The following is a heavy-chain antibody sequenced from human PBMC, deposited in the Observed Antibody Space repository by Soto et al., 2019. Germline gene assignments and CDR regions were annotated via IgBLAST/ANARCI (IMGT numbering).Heavy chain of an antibody. CDR2: IIPIFGTA. D-gene: IGHD3-22*01. V-gene: IGHV1-69*12. CDR3: ATNLGYYDSSGYPGDYFDY. CDR1: GGTFSSYA. J-gene: IGHJ4*02. Sequence: QVQLVQSGAEVKKPGSSVKVSCKASGGTFSSYAISWVRQAPGQGLEWMGGIIPIFGTANYAQKFQGRVTITADESTSTAYMELSSLRSEDTAVYYCATNLGYYDSSGYPGDYFDYWGKGTLVTVSS.